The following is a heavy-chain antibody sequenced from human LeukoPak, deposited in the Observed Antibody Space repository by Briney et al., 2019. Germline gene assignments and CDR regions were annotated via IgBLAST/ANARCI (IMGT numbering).Heavy chain of an antibody. Sequence: AGGSLRLSCTASGFTFGDYAMSWFRQAPGKGLEWVGFIRSNLYGGTPEYAASVKGRFTISRDDSNSIAYLEMDSLKTDDTAVYYCTRDQTPYYWGQGTLVTVSS. J-gene: IGHJ4*02. CDR1: GFTFGDYA. V-gene: IGHV3-49*03. CDR2: IRSNLYGGTP. CDR3: TRDQTPYY.